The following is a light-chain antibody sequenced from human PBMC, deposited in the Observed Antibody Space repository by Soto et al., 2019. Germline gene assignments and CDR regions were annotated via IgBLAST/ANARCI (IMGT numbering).Light chain of an antibody. CDR1: SSNIGSFD. CDR2: DND. Sequence: QSVLTQPPSVSAAPGQKVTISCSGSSSNIGSFDVSWYQQLPGTAPKLLIYDNDKRPSGIPDRFSGSKSGTSATLGITGLQTGDEADYYCGTWDGSLGAGGVFVGGTKLTVL. V-gene: IGLV1-51*01. J-gene: IGLJ3*02. CDR3: GTWDGSLGAGGV.